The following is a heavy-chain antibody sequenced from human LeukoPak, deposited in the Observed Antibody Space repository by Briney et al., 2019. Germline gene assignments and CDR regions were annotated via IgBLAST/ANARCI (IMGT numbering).Heavy chain of an antibody. J-gene: IGHJ4*02. D-gene: IGHD3-22*01. CDR3: AKSYYDYSTYYSYYFNL. CDR1: GGSISSDY. CDR2: IYTDGST. V-gene: IGHV4-4*09. Sequence: SETLSLTCTVSGGSISSDYWSWIRQPPGRGLEWIGYIYTDGSTNYNPSLKSRVTISVNTSKNQFALKLSSVTAADTAVYYCAKSYYDYSTYYSYYFNLWGQGALVTVSS.